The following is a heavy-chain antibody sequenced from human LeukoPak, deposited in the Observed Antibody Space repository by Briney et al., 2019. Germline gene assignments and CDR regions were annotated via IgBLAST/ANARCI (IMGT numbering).Heavy chain of an antibody. D-gene: IGHD3-10*01. V-gene: IGHV3-11*06. Sequence: AGSLRLSCAASGFTFSDFYMSWIRQAPGKGLQWPSDISSSSTDTNYADSVKCRFTISRDNAKNSLFLQLNSLRAEDTAVYYCARKTYYYDSGSYSKSYYFDYWGQGTLVTVSS. CDR1: GFTFSDFY. CDR2: ISSSSTDT. CDR3: ARKTYYYDSGSYSKSYYFDY. J-gene: IGHJ4*02.